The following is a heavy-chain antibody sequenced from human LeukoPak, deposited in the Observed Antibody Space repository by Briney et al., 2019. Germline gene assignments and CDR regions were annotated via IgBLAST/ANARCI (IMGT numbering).Heavy chain of an antibody. J-gene: IGHJ6*03. V-gene: IGHV3-23*01. CDR3: AKGYSGSGNYNYYYYLDV. D-gene: IGHD3-10*01. CDR1: GFTFSSHA. CDR2: ISAGGGST. Sequence: GGSLRLSCAASGFTFSSHAMSWVRQAPGKGLEWVSGISAGGGSTYYADAVKGQFTISRDNSKNTMYLQMNSLRAEDTAVYYCAKGYSGSGNYNYYYYLDVWGKGTTVTVSS.